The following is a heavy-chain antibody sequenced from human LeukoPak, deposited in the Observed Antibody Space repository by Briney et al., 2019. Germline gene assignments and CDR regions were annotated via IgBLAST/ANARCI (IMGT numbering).Heavy chain of an antibody. CDR2: ISSSGGDT. D-gene: IGHD4-23*01. J-gene: IGHJ4*02. CDR3: AKKNSGLHPFDF. V-gene: IGHV3-23*01. Sequence: GGSLRLSCAASGFSFSSSPMSWVRQAPGKGLEWVSGISSSGGDTPYADSVKGCFTISRDNSKNTLYLQMNSLRAEDTAVYYCAKKNSGLHPFDFWGQGTLVIVSS. CDR1: GFSFSSSP.